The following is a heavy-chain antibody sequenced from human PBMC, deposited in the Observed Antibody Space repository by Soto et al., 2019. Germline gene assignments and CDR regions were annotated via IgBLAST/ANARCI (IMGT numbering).Heavy chain of an antibody. J-gene: IGHJ5*02. CDR1: GGSISSSNW. CDR3: ARAFGWNPNWFHP. D-gene: IGHD1-1*01. Sequence: QVQLQESGPGLVKPSGTLSLTCAVSGGSISSSNWWSWVRQPPGKGLEWIGEIYHSGSTNYNPSRKSRITISVSKSNNQFSLKLSSVTAADTSVYYCARAFGWNPNWFHPWGEGTLVAVTS. V-gene: IGHV4-4*02. CDR2: IYHSGST.